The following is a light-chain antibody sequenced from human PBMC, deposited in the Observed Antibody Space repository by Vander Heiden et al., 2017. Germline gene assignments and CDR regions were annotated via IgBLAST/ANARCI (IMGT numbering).Light chain of an antibody. CDR1: QGISNY. CDR3: QKYNSAPFT. V-gene: IGKV1-27*01. J-gene: IGKJ3*01. CDR2: AAS. Sequence: DIQMTPSPSSLTASLGDRVTITWRARQGISNYLAWYQQKPGKVPKLLIYAASTLQSGVPSRFSGSGSGTDFTLTISSLQPEDVATYYCQKYNSAPFTFGHGTKVEIK.